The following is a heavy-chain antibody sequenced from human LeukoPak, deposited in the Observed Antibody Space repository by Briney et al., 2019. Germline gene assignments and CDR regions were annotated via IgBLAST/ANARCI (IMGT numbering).Heavy chain of an antibody. CDR3: ARDNTAMVPFDAFDV. CDR1: GFTFSNYA. V-gene: IGHV3-64*01. Sequence: GGSLRLSCAASGFTFSNYAMHWVRQAPGKGLEYVSGTTTHGAGTYYANSVKGRFTISRDNSKNTLYLQMGSLRAEDMAVYYCARDNTAMVPFDAFDVWGQGTRVTVSS. J-gene: IGHJ3*01. CDR2: TTTHGAGT. D-gene: IGHD5-18*01.